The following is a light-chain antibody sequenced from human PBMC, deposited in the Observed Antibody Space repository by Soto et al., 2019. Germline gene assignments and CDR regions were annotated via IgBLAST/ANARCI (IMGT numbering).Light chain of an antibody. CDR1: QSVSSR. Sequence: ENFFTQTSGALSLSPGERATLSCPASQSVSSRLAWYQQKPGQAPRLLISGASSRATGIPDRFSGSGSGTDFSLTIDRLEPEDFALYYCQHYGASPITFGQGTRLEIK. CDR3: QHYGASPIT. CDR2: GAS. V-gene: IGKV3-20*01. J-gene: IGKJ5*01.